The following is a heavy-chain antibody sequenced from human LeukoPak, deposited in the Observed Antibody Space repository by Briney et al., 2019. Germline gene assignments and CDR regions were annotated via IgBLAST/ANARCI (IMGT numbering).Heavy chain of an antibody. V-gene: IGHV1-2*02. J-gene: IGHJ4*02. Sequence: ASVKVSCKASGYTFTAYYIHWVRQAPGQGLEWMGSINPNSGGTNYAQNFQGRVTMTRDTSINTAYMELSSLRSDDTAVYYCARVEPWNYYDSSGYYFDFWGQGTLVTVSS. D-gene: IGHD3-22*01. CDR2: INPNSGGT. CDR1: GYTFTAYY. CDR3: ARVEPWNYYDSSGYYFDF.